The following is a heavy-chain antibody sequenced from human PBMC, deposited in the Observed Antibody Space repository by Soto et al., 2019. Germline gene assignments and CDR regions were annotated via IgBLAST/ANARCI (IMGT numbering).Heavy chain of an antibody. Sequence: SETLSLTCTVSGGSISSGGYYWSWIRQHPGKGLEWIGYIYYSGSTYYNPSLKSRVTISVDTSKNQFSLKLSSVTAADTAVYYCARGYSGQVFNIFNWFDPWGQG. J-gene: IGHJ5*02. CDR2: IYYSGST. CDR1: GGSISSGGYY. D-gene: IGHD1-26*01. CDR3: ARGYSGQVFNIFNWFDP. V-gene: IGHV4-31*03.